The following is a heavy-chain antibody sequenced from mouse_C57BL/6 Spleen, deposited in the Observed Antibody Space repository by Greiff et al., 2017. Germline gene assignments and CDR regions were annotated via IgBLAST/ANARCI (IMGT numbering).Heavy chain of an antibody. CDR3: ARIYSNYYYFDY. CDR2: ISYDGSN. V-gene: IGHV3-6*01. Sequence: EVKLLESGPGLVKPSQSLSLTCSVTGYSITSGYYWNWIRQFPGNKLEWMGYISYDGSNNYNPSLKNRISITRDTSKNQFFLKLNSVTTEDTATYYCARIYSNYYYFDYWGQGTTRTVSS. D-gene: IGHD2-5*01. CDR1: GYSITSGYY. J-gene: IGHJ2*01.